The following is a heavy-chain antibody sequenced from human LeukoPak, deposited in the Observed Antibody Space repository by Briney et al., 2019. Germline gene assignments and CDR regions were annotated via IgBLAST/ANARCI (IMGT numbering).Heavy chain of an antibody. CDR1: GFTFSSYA. V-gene: IGHV3-23*01. Sequence: PGGSLRLSCAASGFTFSSYAMSWVRQAPGKGLEWVSAISGSGGSTYYADSVKGRFTISRDNSKNTLYLQMNSLRAEDTAVYYCAKDYSGIAVAGFLAPPAEDTDYWGQGTLVTVSS. CDR3: AKDYSGIAVAGFLAPPAEDTDY. CDR2: ISGSGGST. J-gene: IGHJ4*02. D-gene: IGHD6-19*01.